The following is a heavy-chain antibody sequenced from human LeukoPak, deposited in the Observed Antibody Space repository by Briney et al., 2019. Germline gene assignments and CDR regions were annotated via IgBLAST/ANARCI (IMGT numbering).Heavy chain of an antibody. CDR2: INTNTGNP. D-gene: IGHD5-18*01. J-gene: IGHJ4*02. CDR1: GYTFTSYA. CDR3: GGDPKLGIRGYTYGYIDY. V-gene: IGHV7-4-1*02. Sequence: ASVKVSCKTSGYTFTSYAISWVRQAPGQGLEWMGWINTNTGNPTYAQGFTGRYVFSLDTSVSTAYLQISGLKADDTAVYYCGGDPKLGIRGYTYGYIDYWGQGTLVTVSS.